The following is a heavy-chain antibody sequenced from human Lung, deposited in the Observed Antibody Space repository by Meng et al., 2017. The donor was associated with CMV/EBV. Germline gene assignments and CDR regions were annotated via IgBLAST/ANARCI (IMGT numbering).Heavy chain of an antibody. CDR1: GGPFSNYA. Sequence: SVXVSXKASGGPFSNYAVSWVRQAPGQGLEWMGGIIPMLEITNYAQKFQGRVTITAVKSTGTAFMELSSLRSDDTAVYYCARGGFWLGHYSWFDPWGQGTXVTVSS. CDR3: ARGGFWLGHYSWFDP. CDR2: IIPMLEIT. D-gene: IGHD3-3*01. V-gene: IGHV1-69*10. J-gene: IGHJ5*02.